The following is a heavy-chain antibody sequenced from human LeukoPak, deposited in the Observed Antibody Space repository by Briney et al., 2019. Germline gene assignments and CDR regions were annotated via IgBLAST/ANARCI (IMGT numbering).Heavy chain of an antibody. V-gene: IGHV3-23*01. Sequence: PGGSLRLSCAASGFTFSSYAMSWVRQAPGKGLEWVSAISGSGGSTYYADSVKGRFTISRDNSKNTLYLQMNSLRAEDTAVYYCAKAHTPGGTAMVTLLDYWGQGTLVTVSS. J-gene: IGHJ4*02. CDR2: ISGSGGST. CDR1: GFTFSSYA. CDR3: AKAHTPGGTAMVTLLDY. D-gene: IGHD5-18*01.